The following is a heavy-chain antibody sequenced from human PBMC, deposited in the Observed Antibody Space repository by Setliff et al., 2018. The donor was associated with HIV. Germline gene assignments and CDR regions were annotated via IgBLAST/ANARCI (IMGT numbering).Heavy chain of an antibody. D-gene: IGHD6-19*01. J-gene: IGHJ3*02. CDR2: LDTRGRA. V-gene: IGHV4-4*08. Sequence: SETLSLTCTVSGGSISRYFWNWIRQPPGKGLEWIGYLDTRGRAIYNPSLESRVAIWMDTSKNQFSLKLSSVTAADTAVYYCAREDIAVASAFDIWGQGTMVTVSS. CDR3: AREDIAVASAFDI. CDR1: GGSISRYF.